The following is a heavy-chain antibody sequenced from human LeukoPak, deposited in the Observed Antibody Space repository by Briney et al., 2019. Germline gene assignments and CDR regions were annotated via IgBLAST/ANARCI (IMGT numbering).Heavy chain of an antibody. V-gene: IGHV4-61*08. D-gene: IGHD3-16*01. CDR1: GGSVSSGDYY. CDR3: ARLLGRGGFRAVDI. J-gene: IGHJ3*02. Sequence: SETLSLTCSVSGGSVSSGDYYWYWIRQPPGKGLGWIGNIYYSGSTNYNPSLKSRVTISINTSKNQFSLKLSSVTAADTAVYYCARLLGRGGFRAVDIWGQGTMVTVSS. CDR2: IYYSGST.